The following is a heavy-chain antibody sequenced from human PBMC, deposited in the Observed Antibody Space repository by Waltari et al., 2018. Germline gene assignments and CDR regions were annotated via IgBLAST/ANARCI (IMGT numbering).Heavy chain of an antibody. CDR3: ARQAYYDFWSGYTAFDY. V-gene: IGHV4-38-2*01. Sequence: QVQLQESGPGLVKPSETVSLTCAVSGYSISSGYYWGWILQPPGKGLEWIGSIYHSRSTYDNPSLKSRVTISVDTSKNQFSLKLSSVTAADTAVYYCARQAYYDFWSGYTAFDYWGQGTLVTVSS. CDR2: IYHSRST. D-gene: IGHD3-3*01. CDR1: GYSISSGYY. J-gene: IGHJ4*02.